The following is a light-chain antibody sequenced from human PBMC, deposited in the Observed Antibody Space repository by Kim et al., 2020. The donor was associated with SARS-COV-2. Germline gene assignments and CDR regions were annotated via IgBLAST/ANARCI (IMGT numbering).Light chain of an antibody. CDR2: DAA. V-gene: IGKV3-11*01. J-gene: IGKJ4*01. CDR1: PNVDIS. Sequence: PGEGATLPCRASPNVDISLAWYQQTPGPAPRLLIYDAAVRAAGIPDRFSGSGSGTDFNLTIGSLAPEDFAIYYCQQRGSWTPALTFGGGTKVDIK. CDR3: QQRGSWTPALT.